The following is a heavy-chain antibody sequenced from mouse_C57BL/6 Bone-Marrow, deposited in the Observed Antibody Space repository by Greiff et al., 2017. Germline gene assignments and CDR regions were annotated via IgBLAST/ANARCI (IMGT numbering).Heavy chain of an antibody. V-gene: IGHV1-47*01. CDR1: GYTFTTYP. D-gene: IGHD5-1*01. J-gene: IGHJ2*01. Sequence: VKLMESGAELVKPGASVKMSCKASGYTFTTYPIEWMKQNHGKSLEWIGYFNPYNDDTKYNEKFKGKATLTVEKSSNTVYLELSRLTSDDSAVYYCARSSTFFYYFDYWGQGTTLTVSS. CDR3: ARSSTFFYYFDY. CDR2: FNPYNDDT.